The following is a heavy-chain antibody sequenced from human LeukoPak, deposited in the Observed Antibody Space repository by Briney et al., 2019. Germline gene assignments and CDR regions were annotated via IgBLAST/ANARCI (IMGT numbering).Heavy chain of an antibody. D-gene: IGHD3-22*01. Sequence: SETLSLTCTVSGGSVSDYYWGWIRQPPGKGLEWTGSIYYSGSTYYNPSLKSRVTISVDTSKNQFSLKLSSVTAADTAVYYCARVGGYYYDSSGYRDAFDIWGQGTMVTVSS. CDR2: IYYSGST. J-gene: IGHJ3*02. CDR3: ARVGGYYYDSSGYRDAFDI. V-gene: IGHV4-39*07. CDR1: GGSVSDYY.